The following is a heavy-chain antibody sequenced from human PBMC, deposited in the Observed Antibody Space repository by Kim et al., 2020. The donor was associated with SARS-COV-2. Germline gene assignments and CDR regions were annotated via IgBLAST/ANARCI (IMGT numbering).Heavy chain of an antibody. Sequence: GGSLRLSCAASGFTFDDYAMHWVRQAPGKGLEWVSGISWNSGSIGYADSVKGRFTISRDNAKNSLYLQMNSLRAEDTALYYCAKDPDSSYDSPVGMDVWGQGTTVTVSS. CDR3: AKDPDSSYDSPVGMDV. V-gene: IGHV3-9*01. CDR1: GFTFDDYA. D-gene: IGHD6-6*01. CDR2: ISWNSGSI. J-gene: IGHJ6*02.